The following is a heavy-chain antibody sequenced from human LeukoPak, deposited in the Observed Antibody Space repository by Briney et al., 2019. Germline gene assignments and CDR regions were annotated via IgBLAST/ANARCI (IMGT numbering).Heavy chain of an antibody. V-gene: IGHV1-69*05. D-gene: IGHD1-14*01. Sequence: SVKVTCKASGGTFSSYAISWVRQAPGQGLEWRGGIIPIFGTAKYAQKFQGRVTITTDESTSTAYMELSSLRSEDTAVYYCARSPITAPRGWFDPWGQGTLVTVSS. CDR3: ARSPITAPRGWFDP. CDR2: IIPIFGTA. CDR1: GGTFSSYA. J-gene: IGHJ5*02.